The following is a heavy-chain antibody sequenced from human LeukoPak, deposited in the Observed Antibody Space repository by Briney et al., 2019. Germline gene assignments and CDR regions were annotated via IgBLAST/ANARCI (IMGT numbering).Heavy chain of an antibody. Sequence: GGSLRLPCAASGFSFRDHATNWVRQAPGQGLEWVSSLSETGETTDYADSVKGRFTISRDNSNNILYLQMNSLRADDTAVYYCAKQWLVGIWGQGTLVTVSS. CDR3: AKQWLVGI. D-gene: IGHD6-19*01. V-gene: IGHV3-23*01. CDR1: GFSFRDHA. J-gene: IGHJ4*02. CDR2: LSETGETT.